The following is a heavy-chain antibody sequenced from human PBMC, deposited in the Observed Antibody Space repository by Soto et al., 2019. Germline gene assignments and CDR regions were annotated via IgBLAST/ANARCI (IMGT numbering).Heavy chain of an antibody. D-gene: IGHD6-19*01. CDR1: GFTFSSYA. Sequence: EVQLLESGGGLVQPGGSLRLSCAASGFTFSSYAMSWVRQAPGKGLEWVSAISGRGGSTYYADSVKGRFTISTDNSENAMYLQMNSLSSEATAVYYGAKERSGWYGGAFAIWGQGTMVTVSS. V-gene: IGHV3-23*01. CDR3: AKERSGWYGGAFAI. CDR2: ISGRGGST. J-gene: IGHJ3*02.